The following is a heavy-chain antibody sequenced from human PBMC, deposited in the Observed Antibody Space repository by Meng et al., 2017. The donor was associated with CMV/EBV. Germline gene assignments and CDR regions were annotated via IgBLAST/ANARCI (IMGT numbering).Heavy chain of an antibody. CDR1: GYTLTSYV. V-gene: IGHV1-8*03. CDR2: MNPNSGNT. J-gene: IGHJ4*02. Sequence: ASVKVSCKASGYTLTSYVINWVRQATGQGLEWMGWMNPNSGNTGYAQKFQGRVTITRNTSISTAYMELSSLRSEDTAVYYCARGHLTYYDILTGYSPFDYWGQGTLVTVSS. CDR3: ARGHLTYYDILTGYSPFDY. D-gene: IGHD3-9*01.